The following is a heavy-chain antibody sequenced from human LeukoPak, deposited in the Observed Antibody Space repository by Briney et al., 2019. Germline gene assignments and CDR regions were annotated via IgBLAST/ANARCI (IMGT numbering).Heavy chain of an antibody. Sequence: ASVKVSFKSSGYTFITYGINWVRQAPGQGLEWMGWISVYNGNKKYAEKFQGRVTMTTDTSTSTAYMELRSLRSDDTAMYYCARDHIAVRPGHVDYWGQGTLVTVSS. J-gene: IGHJ4*02. D-gene: IGHD6-6*01. CDR2: ISVYNGNK. V-gene: IGHV1-18*01. CDR3: ARDHIAVRPGHVDY. CDR1: GYTFITYG.